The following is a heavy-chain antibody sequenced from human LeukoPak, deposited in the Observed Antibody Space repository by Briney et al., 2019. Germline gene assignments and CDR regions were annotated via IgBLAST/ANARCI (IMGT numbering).Heavy chain of an antibody. V-gene: IGHV1-2*02. D-gene: IGHD5-18*01. CDR2: INPDSGT. CDR1: GYTFSGYY. CDR3: AKDTGNFNLGDY. J-gene: IGHJ4*02. Sequence: ASVRVSCKASGYTFSGYYLHWVRQAPGQRLEWMGWINPDSGTNYAQKFQGRVTMTRATSISTAYMELSRLTSDDTAVYYCAKDTGNFNLGDYWGQGTLVTVSS.